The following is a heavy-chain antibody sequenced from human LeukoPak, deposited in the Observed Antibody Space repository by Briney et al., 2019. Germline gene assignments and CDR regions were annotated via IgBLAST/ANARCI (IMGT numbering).Heavy chain of an antibody. CDR2: ISWNSGSI. J-gene: IGHJ4*02. D-gene: IGHD1-26*01. V-gene: IGHV3-9*01. CDR1: GFTFDDYA. Sequence: GGSLRLSCAASGFTFDDYAMHWVRQAPGKGLEWVSGISWNSGSIGYADSVKGRFTISRDNAKNSLYLQMNSLRAEDTALYYCAKDRWELLSNFDYWGQGTLVTVSS. CDR3: AKDRWELLSNFDY.